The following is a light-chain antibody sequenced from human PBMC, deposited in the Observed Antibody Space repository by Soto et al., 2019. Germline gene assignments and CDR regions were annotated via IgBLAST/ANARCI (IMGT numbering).Light chain of an antibody. Sequence: QSALTQPASVSASPGRSISISCTGTRGDIGGYNYVSWYRQHPGKAPKLMIYDVYHRPSGVSNRFSASKSGNTASLTISGLQAEDEADYYCSSYTSSTTLVLGTGTKLTVL. J-gene: IGLJ1*01. CDR3: SSYTSSTTLV. CDR2: DVY. V-gene: IGLV2-14*03. CDR1: RGDIGGYNY.